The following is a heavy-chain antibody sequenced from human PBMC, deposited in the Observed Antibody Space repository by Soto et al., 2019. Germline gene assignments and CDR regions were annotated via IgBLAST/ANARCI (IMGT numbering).Heavy chain of an antibody. V-gene: IGHV3-30*03. CDR1: GLTFRLYG. J-gene: IGHJ6*02. CDR2: ISPDGSNK. Sequence: QVQLVESGGGVVQPGRSLTLSCAASGLTFRLYGMHWVRQAPGKGLEWVAVISPDGSNKYYGDAVKGHLTISREKSKNTLYLQMHRLRGEDTAVYYCVVGAYCSGGACYSRGFYYYGLDVWGQGTTVTVSS. CDR3: VVGAYCSGGACYSRGFYYYGLDV. D-gene: IGHD2-15*01.